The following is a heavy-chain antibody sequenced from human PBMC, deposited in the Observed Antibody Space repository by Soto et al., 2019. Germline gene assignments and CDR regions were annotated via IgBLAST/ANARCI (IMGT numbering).Heavy chain of an antibody. Sequence: GSLKNSCKGSGYSFTNYWIGWGRQMPGKSLEWMGIIYPGDSDTRYSPSFQGQVTISADKSISTAYLQWSSLKASDTAMYYCARLALSYYYDSSAHRGMDVWGQGTTVTVSS. D-gene: IGHD3-22*01. CDR1: GYSFTNYW. V-gene: IGHV5-51*01. CDR2: IYPGDSDT. CDR3: ARLALSYYYDSSAHRGMDV. J-gene: IGHJ6*02.